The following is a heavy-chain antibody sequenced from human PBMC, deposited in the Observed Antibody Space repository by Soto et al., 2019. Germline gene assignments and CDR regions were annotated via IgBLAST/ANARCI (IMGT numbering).Heavy chain of an antibody. Sequence: SVKVSCKASGGAFSSYAIRWVRQAPGQGLEWMGGIIPIFGTANYAQKFQGRVTITADESTSTAYMELSSLRSEDSAVYYCARSITMIVVHAFDICGQGTMVTVSS. D-gene: IGHD3-22*01. CDR1: GGAFSSYA. V-gene: IGHV1-69*01. J-gene: IGHJ3*02. CDR2: IIPIFGTA. CDR3: ARSITMIVVHAFDI.